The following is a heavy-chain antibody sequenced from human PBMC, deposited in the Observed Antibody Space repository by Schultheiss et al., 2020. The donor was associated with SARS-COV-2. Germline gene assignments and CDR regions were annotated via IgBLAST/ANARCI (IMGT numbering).Heavy chain of an antibody. CDR1: GFTFSSYG. CDR2: ISSDGSNK. V-gene: IGHV3-30*03. D-gene: IGHD4-17*01. CDR3: ARGTYGDGGFDY. J-gene: IGHJ4*02. Sequence: GGSLRLSCAASGFTFSSYGMHWVRQAPGKGLEWVAVISSDGSNKYYTDSVKGRFTISRDNSKNTLYLQMNSLRAEDTAVYYCARGTYGDGGFDYWGQGTLVTVSS.